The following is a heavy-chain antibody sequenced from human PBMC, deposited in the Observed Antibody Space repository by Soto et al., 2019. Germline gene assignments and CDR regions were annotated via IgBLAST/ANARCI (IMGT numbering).Heavy chain of an antibody. CDR2: LSTYNGNT. V-gene: IGHV1-18*01. CDR3: TRDLGAIYDILTGYGMDV. D-gene: IGHD3-9*01. Sequence: QVQLVQSGAEVKKPGASVKVSCKASGYTFTSYGISWVRQAPGQGLEWMGWLSTYNGNTNYAQKLQGRVNMTTDTSTSTAYMELRSLRSDDTAVYYCTRDLGAIYDILTGYGMDVWGQGTTVTVSS. J-gene: IGHJ6*02. CDR1: GYTFTSYG.